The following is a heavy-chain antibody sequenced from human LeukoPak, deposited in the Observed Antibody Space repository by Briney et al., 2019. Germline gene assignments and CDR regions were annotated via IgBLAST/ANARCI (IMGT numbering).Heavy chain of an antibody. D-gene: IGHD3-10*02. CDR2: ISSSGSTI. V-gene: IGHV3-48*04. Sequence: GGSLRLSCAASGFTFSSYSMNWVRQAPGKGLEWVSYISSSGSTIYYADSVKGRFTVSRDNAKNSLYLQMNSLRAEDTAVYYCSELGITMNGGVWGKGTTVTNSS. J-gene: IGHJ6*04. CDR1: GFTFSSYS. CDR3: SELGITMNGGV.